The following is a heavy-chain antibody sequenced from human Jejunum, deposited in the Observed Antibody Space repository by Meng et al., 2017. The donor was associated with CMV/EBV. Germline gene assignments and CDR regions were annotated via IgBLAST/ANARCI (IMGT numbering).Heavy chain of an antibody. CDR2: ISYGGTNK. CDR1: GFTLTNCV. CDR3: ARDRSGVGREGIDY. V-gene: IGHV3-30*04. J-gene: IGHJ4*02. Sequence: GFTLTNCVVHWVRQPAGKGLGWVTRISYGGTNKDFAGSVKVRFTISRDTSTNNQYLQMHSLTVEDTAIYYCARDRSGVGREGIDYWGPGTLVTVSS. D-gene: IGHD1-26*01.